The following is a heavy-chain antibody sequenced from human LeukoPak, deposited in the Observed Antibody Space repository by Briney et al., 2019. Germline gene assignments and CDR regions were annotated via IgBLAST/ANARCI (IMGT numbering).Heavy chain of an antibody. J-gene: IGHJ4*02. CDR1: GYTFTSYG. CDR2: ISAYNGNT. D-gene: IGHD6-13*01. V-gene: IGHV1-18*01. Sequence: ASVKVSCKASGYTFTSYGISWVRQAPGQGLEWMGWISAYNGNTDYAQKLQGRVTMTTDTSTSTAYMELRSLRSDDTAVYYCARLPQYSGSWYVDYWGQGTLVTVSS. CDR3: ARLPQYSGSWYVDY.